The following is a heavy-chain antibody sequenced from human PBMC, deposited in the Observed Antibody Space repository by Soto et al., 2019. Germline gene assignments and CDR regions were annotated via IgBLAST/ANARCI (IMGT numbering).Heavy chain of an antibody. CDR2: INAGNGNT. D-gene: IGHD3-3*01. J-gene: IGHJ6*02. V-gene: IGHV1-3*01. CDR3: ARAHYDFWSGYLGWYYYYGMDV. CDR1: GYTFTSYA. Sequence: ASGKVSCKASGYTFTSYAMHWVRQAPGQRLERMGWINAGNGNTKYSQKFQGRVTITRDTSASTAYMELSSLRSEDTAVYYCARAHYDFWSGYLGWYYYYGMDVWGQGTTVTVSS.